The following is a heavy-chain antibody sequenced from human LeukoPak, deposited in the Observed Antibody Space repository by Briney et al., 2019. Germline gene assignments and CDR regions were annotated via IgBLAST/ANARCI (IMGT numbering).Heavy chain of an antibody. CDR2: IYHSGST. Sequence: PSQTLSLTCAVSGGSISSGGYSWSWIRQPPGKGLEWIGYIYHSGSTYYNPSLKSRVTISVDTSKNQFSLKLSSVTAADTAVYYCARARNSSGWYVGLINNRNDYWGQGTLVTVSS. CDR3: ARARNSSGWYVGLINNRNDY. D-gene: IGHD6-19*01. J-gene: IGHJ4*02. CDR1: GGSISSGGYS. V-gene: IGHV4-30-2*01.